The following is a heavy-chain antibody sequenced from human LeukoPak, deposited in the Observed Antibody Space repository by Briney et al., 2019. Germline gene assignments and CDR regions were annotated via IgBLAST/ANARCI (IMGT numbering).Heavy chain of an antibody. CDR1: GFTVSINS. CDR3: AKGGARLHSYYFDY. CDR2: IYSGGNT. Sequence: GGSLRLSCTVSGFTVSINSMSWVRQAPGKGLEWVSFIYSGGNTHYSDSVKGRFTISRDNSKNTLYLQMNSLRAEDTAVFYCAKGGARLHSYYFDYWGQGTLVTVSS. D-gene: IGHD3-16*01. J-gene: IGHJ4*02. V-gene: IGHV3-66*02.